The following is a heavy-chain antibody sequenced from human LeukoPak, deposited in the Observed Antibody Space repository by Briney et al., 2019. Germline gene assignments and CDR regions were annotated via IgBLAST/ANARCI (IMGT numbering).Heavy chain of an antibody. CDR1: GGSISSYY. CDR2: IYTSGST. D-gene: IGHD2-2*01. CDR3: AREEPVVVPAAMFFDI. J-gene: IGHJ3*02. Sequence: PSETLSLTCTVSGGSISSYYWSWIRQPAGKGLEWIGRIYTSGSTNYNPSLKSRVTMSVDTSKNQFSLKLSSVTAADTAVYYCAREEPVVVPAAMFFDIWGQGTMVTVSS. V-gene: IGHV4-4*07.